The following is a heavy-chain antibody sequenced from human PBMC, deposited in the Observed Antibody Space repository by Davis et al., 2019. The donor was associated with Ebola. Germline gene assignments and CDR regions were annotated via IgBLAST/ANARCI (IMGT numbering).Heavy chain of an antibody. V-gene: IGHV3-21*01. CDR1: GFTFSVYG. CDR3: ARDSYYYGSGSYYVYFDY. J-gene: IGHJ4*02. D-gene: IGHD3-10*01. CDR2: ISGSATST. Sequence: GESLKISCAASGFTFSVYGMHWVRQAPGKGLEWVSYISGSATSTFYADSVKGRFTISRDNAKNSLYLQMNSLRAEDTAVYYCARDSYYYGSGSYYVYFDYWGQGTLVTVSS.